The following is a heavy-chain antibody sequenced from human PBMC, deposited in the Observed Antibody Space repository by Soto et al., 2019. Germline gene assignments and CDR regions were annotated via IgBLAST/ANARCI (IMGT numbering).Heavy chain of an antibody. Sequence: GSLRLSCAASGFTFSTYAMHWVRQAPGKGLEWVAVISYDGGKKYYADSVKGRFTISRDNSKNTLYLQMNSLRAEDTAVYYCARGVLSIKYYYGMDVWGQGTTVTVSS. CDR1: GFTFSTYA. J-gene: IGHJ6*02. V-gene: IGHV3-30-3*01. D-gene: IGHD2-15*01. CDR3: ARGVLSIKYYYGMDV. CDR2: ISYDGGKK.